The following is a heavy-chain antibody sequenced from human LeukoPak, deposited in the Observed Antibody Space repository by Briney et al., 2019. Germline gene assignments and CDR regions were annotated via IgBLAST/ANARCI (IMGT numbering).Heavy chain of an antibody. CDR2: ISAYNGNT. CDR3: ARLVVGATPRFDY. D-gene: IGHD1-26*01. Sequence: ASVKVSCKASGYTFTGYYMHWVRQAPGQGLEWMGWISAYNGNTNYAQKLQGRVTMTTDTSTSTAYMELRSLRSDDTAVYYCARLVVGATPRFDYWGQGTLVTVSS. V-gene: IGHV1-18*04. CDR1: GYTFTGYY. J-gene: IGHJ4*02.